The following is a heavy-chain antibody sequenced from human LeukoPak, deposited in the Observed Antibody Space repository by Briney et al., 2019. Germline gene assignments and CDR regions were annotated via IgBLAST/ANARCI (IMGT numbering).Heavy chain of an antibody. CDR1: GFTFSSHW. V-gene: IGHV3-74*01. CDR3: ARGHVPGSTRHWDF. CDR2: IRGDENEI. D-gene: IGHD3-10*01. Sequence: GGSLRLSCEASGFTFSSHWMHWVRQVPGKGLWWVARIRGDENEIDYADFVKGRFTISRDNAKNTLYLQMNSLRVEDTAVYFCARGHVPGSTRHWDFWGQGTLVTVSS. J-gene: IGHJ4*02.